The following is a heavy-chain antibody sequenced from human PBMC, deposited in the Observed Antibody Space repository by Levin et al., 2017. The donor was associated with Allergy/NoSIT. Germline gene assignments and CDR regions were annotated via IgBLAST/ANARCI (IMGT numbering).Heavy chain of an antibody. CDR1: GGSISSGGYY. CDR2: IYYSGNT. Sequence: SQTLSLTCTVSGGSISSGGYYWSWIRQLPGKGLEWIGDIYYSGNTYYNPSLKSRVTISADTSRNQFSLKMNSVTAADTAVYYCARARRIRGVMIGWWFDPWGHGTLVTVSS. CDR3: ARARRIRGVMIGWWFDP. J-gene: IGHJ5*02. V-gene: IGHV4-31*03. D-gene: IGHD3-10*01.